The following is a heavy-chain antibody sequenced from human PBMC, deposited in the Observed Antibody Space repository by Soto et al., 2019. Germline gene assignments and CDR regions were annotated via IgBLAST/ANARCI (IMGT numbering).Heavy chain of an antibody. D-gene: IGHD5-18*01. CDR2: ITHTGTNA. CDR1: GFSFSDYS. Sequence: GGSLRLSCTASGFSFSDYSFNWVRQAPGKGLEWVSSITHTGTNAYYADSVKGRFTISRDNSKNTLYLQMNSLRAEDTAVYYCAKDRVDTAMVRGNWFDPWGQGTLVTVSS. J-gene: IGHJ5*02. V-gene: IGHV3-21*04. CDR3: AKDRVDTAMVRGNWFDP.